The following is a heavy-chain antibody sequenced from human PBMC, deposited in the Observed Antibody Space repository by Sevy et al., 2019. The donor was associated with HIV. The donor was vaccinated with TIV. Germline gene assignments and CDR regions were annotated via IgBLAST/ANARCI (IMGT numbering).Heavy chain of an antibody. CDR1: GFTFSSYW. Sequence: GGSLRLSCAASGFTFSSYWMSWVRQAPGKGLEWVDTMKEDGSKRNYVDPVKGRSTISRYNAKNSLYLQMNSMRAEDTAVYYCVREGVGGYSYSLDCWGQGTLVTVSS. J-gene: IGHJ4*02. D-gene: IGHD5-18*01. CDR2: MKEDGSKR. V-gene: IGHV3-7*01. CDR3: VREGVGGYSYSLDC.